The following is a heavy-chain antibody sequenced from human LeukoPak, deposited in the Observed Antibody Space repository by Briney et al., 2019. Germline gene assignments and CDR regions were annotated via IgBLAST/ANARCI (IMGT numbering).Heavy chain of an antibody. CDR3: AKSHYDFWSGYYSGDY. V-gene: IGHV3-23*01. D-gene: IGHD3-3*01. Sequence: GGSLRLSCAASGFTFSSYAMSWVRQAPGKGLEWVSAISGSGGSTYYADSVKGRFTISRDNSKNTLYLQMNSLRAEDTAVYYCAKSHYDFWSGYYSGDYWGQGTLVTASS. CDR2: ISGSGGST. J-gene: IGHJ4*02. CDR1: GFTFSSYA.